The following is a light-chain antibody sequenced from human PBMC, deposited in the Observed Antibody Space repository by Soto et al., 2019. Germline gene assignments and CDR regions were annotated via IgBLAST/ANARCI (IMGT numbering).Light chain of an antibody. CDR2: GAS. V-gene: IGKV3-20*01. J-gene: IGKJ3*01. Sequence: EIVLTQSPGTLSLSPGERAALSCRASQSVRSNSLAWYQQKPGQAPRLLIYGASSRATGIPDRFSGSGSGTDFTLTISGPEPEDFAVYYCQQYAGSPGFTFGPGTKVDIK. CDR3: QQYAGSPGFT. CDR1: QSVRSNS.